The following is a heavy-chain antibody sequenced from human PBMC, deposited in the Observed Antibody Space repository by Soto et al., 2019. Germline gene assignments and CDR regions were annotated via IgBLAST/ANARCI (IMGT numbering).Heavy chain of an antibody. V-gene: IGHV1-69*01. CDR1: GGTFSSYA. CDR3: PRDWSRSPYGAGSYDAFDI. CDR2: IIAILGTA. D-gene: IGHD3-10*01. J-gene: IGHJ3*02. Sequence: QVQLVQSGAEVKKPWSSVKVSCKASGGTFSSYAISWVRQVPGQGVEWLGWIIAILGTANYAQTFQGRVKINADESTSPAYMEPNSLRCDDTAMYYCPRDWSRSPYGAGSYDAFDIWGQGTMVTVSS.